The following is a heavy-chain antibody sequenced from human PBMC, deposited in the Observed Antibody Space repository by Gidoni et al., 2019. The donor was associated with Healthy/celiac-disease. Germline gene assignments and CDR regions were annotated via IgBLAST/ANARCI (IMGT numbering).Heavy chain of an antibody. CDR1: GFTFSRYG. Sequence: QVQLVESGGGVVQPGRSLSLSCAASGFTFSRYGMDWGRQAPGKGLEWVAVIWYDGSNKYYADSVKGRFTISRDNSKNTLYLQMNSLRAEDTAVYYCARDYYDSSGPLYWYGMDVWGQGTTVTVSS. CDR2: IWYDGSNK. D-gene: IGHD3-22*01. J-gene: IGHJ6*02. V-gene: IGHV3-33*01. CDR3: ARDYYDSSGPLYWYGMDV.